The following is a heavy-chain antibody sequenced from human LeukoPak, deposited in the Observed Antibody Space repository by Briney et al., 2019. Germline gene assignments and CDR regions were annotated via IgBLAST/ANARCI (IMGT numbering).Heavy chain of an antibody. CDR3: ASSPALYYYDSSGYYPAYFQH. Sequence: PSETLSLTCTVSGGSISSYYWSWIRQPPGKGLEWIGYIYYSGSTNYNPSLKSRVTISVDTSKNQFSLKLSSVTAADTAVYYCASSPALYYYDSSGYYPAYFQHWGQGTLVTVSS. CDR2: IYYSGST. J-gene: IGHJ1*01. V-gene: IGHV4-59*01. CDR1: GGSISSYY. D-gene: IGHD3-22*01.